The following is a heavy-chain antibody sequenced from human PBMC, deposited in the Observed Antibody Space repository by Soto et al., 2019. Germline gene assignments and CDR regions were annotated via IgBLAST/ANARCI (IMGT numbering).Heavy chain of an antibody. CDR3: VRARPMAVAGTGWLDP. Sequence: ASVKVSCKASGYTFTGYYMHWVRQAPGQGLEWMGWINPNNGGTNYAQKVQGWVTMTRDTSISTAYMELNRLRSDDTAVYYCVRARPMAVAGTGWLDPWGQGTLVTVSS. CDR1: GYTFTGYY. D-gene: IGHD6-19*01. J-gene: IGHJ5*02. V-gene: IGHV1-2*04. CDR2: INPNNGGT.